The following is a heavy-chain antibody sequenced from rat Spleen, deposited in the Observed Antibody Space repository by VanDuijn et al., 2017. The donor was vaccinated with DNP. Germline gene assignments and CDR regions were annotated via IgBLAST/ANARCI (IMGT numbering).Heavy chain of an antibody. J-gene: IGHJ3*01. CDR2: ISIKTHNYAT. D-gene: IGHD1-12*01. Sequence: EVQLVESGGGLVQPGRSLKLSCAVSGFTFSDSYMAWVRQAPKKGLDWVATISIKTHNYATLYPDSVKERFTVSRDDSQSMIYLQMNNLKTEDTALYYCMTMPAYWGQGTLVTVSS. CDR1: GFTFSDSY. CDR3: MTMPAY. V-gene: IGHV10-4*01.